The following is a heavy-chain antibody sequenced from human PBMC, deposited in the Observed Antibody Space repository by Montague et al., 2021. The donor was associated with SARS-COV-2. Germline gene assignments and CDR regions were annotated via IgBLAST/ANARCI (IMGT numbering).Heavy chain of an antibody. Sequence: SETLSLTCSVSGGSISSTSYDWGWIRRPPGKELVWIGSIYDSGSTYYNPYRRSRVTISVDTSKNQFSLKLISVAAADTAVYYCASPIGVVTHPNYYGVDVWGQGTPVTVSS. V-gene: IGHV4-39*01. CDR2: IYDSGST. D-gene: IGHD2-21*02. CDR3: ASPIGVVTHPNYYGVDV. CDR1: GGSISSTSYD. J-gene: IGHJ6*02.